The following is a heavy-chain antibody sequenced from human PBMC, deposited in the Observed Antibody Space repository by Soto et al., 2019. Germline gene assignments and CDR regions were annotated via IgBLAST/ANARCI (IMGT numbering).Heavy chain of an antibody. Sequence: PGGSLRLSCVASGITFGSRAMSWVRQAPGEGLEWVSTITDTGGDTKYADSVRGRFTMSRDNVRSTLFLMMNNLRSEDTAVYYCARDLRFVDLHYYFDSWGQGTLVTVSS. J-gene: IGHJ4*02. V-gene: IGHV3-23*01. CDR3: ARDLRFVDLHYYFDS. D-gene: IGHD3-10*01. CDR1: GITFGSRA. CDR2: ITDTGGDT.